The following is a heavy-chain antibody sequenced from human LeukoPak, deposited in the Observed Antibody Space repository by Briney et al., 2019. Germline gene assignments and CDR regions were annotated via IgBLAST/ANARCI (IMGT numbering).Heavy chain of an antibody. J-gene: IGHJ4*02. V-gene: IGHV3-66*01. Sequence: GGSLRLSCAASGFSVSGNYVSWVRQAPGKGLEWVSIVYSGGSTYYADSVKGRFTISRDTSKNTVYLQMNSLRAEDTAVYYCARGLRTLFYFDFWGQGTLVTVSS. CDR1: GFSVSGNY. CDR3: ARGLRTLFYFDF. CDR2: VYSGGST.